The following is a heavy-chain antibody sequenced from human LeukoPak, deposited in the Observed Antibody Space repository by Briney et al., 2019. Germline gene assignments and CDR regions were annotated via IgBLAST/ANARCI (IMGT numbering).Heavy chain of an antibody. Sequence: GGSLRLSCAASGFTLSTYGMHWVRQAAGKGLEWMAFIRYDGTKKYYADSVKGRFIISRDNSKNTLYLQMNSLRAEDSAVYFCSVTSSSFTWGQGTLVTVSS. CDR3: SVTSSSFT. J-gene: IGHJ5*02. D-gene: IGHD6-6*01. CDR1: GFTLSTYG. CDR2: IRYDGTKK. V-gene: IGHV3-30*02.